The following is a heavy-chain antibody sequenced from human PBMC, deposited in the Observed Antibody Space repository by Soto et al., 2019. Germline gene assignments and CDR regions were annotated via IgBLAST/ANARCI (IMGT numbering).Heavy chain of an antibody. CDR2: IYPGDSDT. CDR3: SASIFYYGMDV. Sequence: AGESLKISCKGSGYTFTNYWIGWVRQMPGKGPEWMGIIYPGDSDTKYNPSFQGQVTISADKSITTTYLQWSSLKASDTAIYYCSASIFYYGMDVCGQGTTVTVSS. CDR1: GYTFTNYW. J-gene: IGHJ6*02. V-gene: IGHV5-51*01.